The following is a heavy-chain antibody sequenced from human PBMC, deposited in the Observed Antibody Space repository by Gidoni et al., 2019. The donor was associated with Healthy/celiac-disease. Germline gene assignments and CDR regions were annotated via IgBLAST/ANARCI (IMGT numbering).Heavy chain of an antibody. J-gene: IGHJ4*02. CDR1: GGSISSGGYY. D-gene: IGHD5-18*01. V-gene: IGHV4-31*03. Sequence: QVQLQESGPGLVKPSQTLSLTCTVSGGSISSGGYYWSWIRQHPGKGLEWIGYIYYSGSTYYNPSLKSRVTISVDTSKNQFSLKLSSVTAADTAVYYCARGGYSYGFPHQIDYWGQGTLVTVSS. CDR3: ARGGYSYGFPHQIDY. CDR2: IYYSGST.